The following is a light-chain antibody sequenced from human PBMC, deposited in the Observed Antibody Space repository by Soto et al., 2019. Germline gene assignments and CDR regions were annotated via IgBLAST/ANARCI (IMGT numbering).Light chain of an antibody. V-gene: IGKV1-5*03. J-gene: IGKJ1*01. CDR1: QSISSW. Sequence: DIQMTQSPSTLSASVGDRVTITCRASQSISSWLAWYQQKPGKAPNLLIYKASSLESGVPSRFSGSGSGTEFTLTISSLQPDDFATYYCQQYNSYRTFGQGTNVDIK. CDR2: KAS. CDR3: QQYNSYRT.